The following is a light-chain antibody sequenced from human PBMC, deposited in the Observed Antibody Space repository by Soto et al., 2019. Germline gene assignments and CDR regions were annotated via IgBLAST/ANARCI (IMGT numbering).Light chain of an antibody. CDR1: QSVLYSSNNNNY. CDR3: QQYYTAPYT. CDR2: WAS. Sequence: DIVMTQSPDSLAVSLGERATINCKSSQSVLYSSNNNNYLAWYQQKPGQPPNLLIYWASTRESGVPDRFSGSGSGTDFTLTISSLLAEDVAVYYCQQYYTAPYTFGQGTKLEI. V-gene: IGKV4-1*01. J-gene: IGKJ2*01.